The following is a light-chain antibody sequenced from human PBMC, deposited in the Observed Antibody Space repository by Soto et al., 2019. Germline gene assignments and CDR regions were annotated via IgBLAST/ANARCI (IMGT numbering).Light chain of an antibody. CDR2: AAS. V-gene: IGKV1-8*01. J-gene: IGKJ5*01. CDR3: QHYYSYPIT. Sequence: IQMAQSPSSVAASVGGRIAKTWRAGQGISSYLAWYQQKPGKAPKLLIYAASTLQSGVPSRFSGSGSGTDFPISISCLQSEDFATYYCQHYYSYPITFGQGTRLEIK. CDR1: QGISSY.